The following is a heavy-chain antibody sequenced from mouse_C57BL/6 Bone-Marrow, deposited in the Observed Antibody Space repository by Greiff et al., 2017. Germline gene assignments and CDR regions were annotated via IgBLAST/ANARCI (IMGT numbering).Heavy chain of an antibody. D-gene: IGHD2-5*01. CDR3: ARTYYSNYDAMDY. CDR2: IDPEDGET. V-gene: IGHV14-2*01. CDR1: GFNIQDYY. J-gene: IGHJ4*01. Sequence: VQLKESGAELVKPGASVKLSCTASGFNIQDYYMHWVKQRTEQGLEWIGRIDPEDGETKYAPKFQGKATITADTSSNTAYLQLSSLTSEDTAVYYCARTYYSNYDAMDYWGQGTSVTVSS.